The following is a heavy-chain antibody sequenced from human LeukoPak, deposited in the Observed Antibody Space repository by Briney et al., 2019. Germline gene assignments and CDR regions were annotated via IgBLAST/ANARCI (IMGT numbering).Heavy chain of an antibody. J-gene: IGHJ4*02. Sequence: SETPSLTCAVYGGSFSGYYWSWIRQPPGKGLEWIGEINHSGSTNYNPSLKSRVTISVDTSKNQFSLKLSSVTAADTAVYYCARGSGPFDYWGQGTLVTVSS. CDR2: INHSGST. V-gene: IGHV4-34*01. CDR3: ARGSGPFDY. CDR1: GGSFSGYY.